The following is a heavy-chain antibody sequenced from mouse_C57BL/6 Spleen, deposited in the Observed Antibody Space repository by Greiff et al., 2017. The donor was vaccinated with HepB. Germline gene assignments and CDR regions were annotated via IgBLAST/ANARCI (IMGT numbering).Heavy chain of an antibody. CDR3: ARDYGSYFDY. Sequence: EVNLVESEGGLVQPGSSMKLSCTASGFTFSDYYMAWVRQVPEKGLEWVANINYDGSSTYYLDSLKSRFIISRDNAKNILYLQMSSLKSEDTATYYCARDYGSYFDYWGQGTTLTVSS. J-gene: IGHJ2*01. CDR1: GFTFSDYY. D-gene: IGHD1-1*01. CDR2: INYDGSST. V-gene: IGHV5-16*01.